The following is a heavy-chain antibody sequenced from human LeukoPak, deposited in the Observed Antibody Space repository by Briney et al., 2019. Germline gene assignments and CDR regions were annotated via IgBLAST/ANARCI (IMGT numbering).Heavy chain of an antibody. V-gene: IGHV4-39*01. D-gene: IGHD3-9*01. CDR1: GGSISSSGYY. CDR2: LYYSGST. CDR3: ATDILTGYHAFDC. Sequence: SETLSLTCTVSGGSISSSGYYWGWIRQPPGKGLEWIGSLYYSGSTYYNPSLKSRVTISVDTSKNQFSLQLSSVTAADTAFYYCATDILTGYHAFDCWGQGTLVTVPS. J-gene: IGHJ4*02.